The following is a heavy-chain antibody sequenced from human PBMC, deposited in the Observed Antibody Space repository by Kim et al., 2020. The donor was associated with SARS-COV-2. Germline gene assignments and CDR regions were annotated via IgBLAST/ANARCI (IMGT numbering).Heavy chain of an antibody. J-gene: IGHJ6*02. CDR1: GYSFTSYW. CDR2: IDPSDSYT. Sequence: GESLQISCKGSGYSFTSYWISWVRQMPGKGLEWMGRIDPSDSYTNYSPSFQGHVTISADKSISTAYLQWSSLKASDTAMYYCASAAAGTGLYYYGMDVWGQGTTVTVSS. CDR3: ASAAAGTGLYYYGMDV. D-gene: IGHD6-13*01. V-gene: IGHV5-10-1*01.